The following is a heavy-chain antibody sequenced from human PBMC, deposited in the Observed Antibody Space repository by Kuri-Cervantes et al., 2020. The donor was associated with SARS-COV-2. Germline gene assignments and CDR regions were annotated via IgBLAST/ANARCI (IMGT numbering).Heavy chain of an antibody. CDR1: GFTFDDYA. D-gene: IGHD3-3*01. J-gene: IGHJ4*02. CDR2: ISWTSVNI. Sequence: GGSLRLSCAASGFTFDDYAMHWVRQAPGKGLEWVSGISWTSVNIAYAASVKGRFTISRDNSKNTLYLQMNSLRAEDTAVYYCAKDPFYDFWSGRYYDYWGQGTLVTVSS. V-gene: IGHV3-9*01. CDR3: AKDPFYDFWSGRYYDY.